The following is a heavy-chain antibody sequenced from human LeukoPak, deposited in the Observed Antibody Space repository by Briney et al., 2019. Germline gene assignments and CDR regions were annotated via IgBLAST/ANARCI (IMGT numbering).Heavy chain of an antibody. V-gene: IGHV1-58*01. Sequence: SVKVSCKPSGFTFSSSAVQWVRQARGQGLEWIGWIGVGGGNTNYAQRFQDRVTITRDMSTSTAYMELSRLRSDDTAVYYCARAGALTYYYDSSGYSIDYWGQGTLVTVSS. D-gene: IGHD3-22*01. CDR2: IGVGGGNT. CDR1: GFTFSSSA. CDR3: ARAGALTYYYDSSGYSIDY. J-gene: IGHJ4*02.